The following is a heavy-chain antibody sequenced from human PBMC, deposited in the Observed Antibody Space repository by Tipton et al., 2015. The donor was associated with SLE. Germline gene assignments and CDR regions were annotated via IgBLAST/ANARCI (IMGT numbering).Heavy chain of an antibody. D-gene: IGHD5-24*01. CDR3: ARAPPQLGFDY. Sequence: QLVQSGAEVKKPGASVKVSCKASGYTFTSFDINWVRQATGQGLEWMGWMNPNSGNTAYAQKFQGRVTMTRDTSISTAHMELSSLRSEDTAVYYCARAPPQLGFDYWGQGTLVTVSS. J-gene: IGHJ4*02. CDR1: GYTFTSFD. CDR2: MNPNSGNT. V-gene: IGHV1-8*01.